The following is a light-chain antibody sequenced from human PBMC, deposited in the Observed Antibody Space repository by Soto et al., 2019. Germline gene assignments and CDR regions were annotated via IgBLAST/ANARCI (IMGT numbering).Light chain of an antibody. CDR1: QDISNY. V-gene: IGKV1-33*01. J-gene: IGKJ1*01. Sequence: DIPMTQSPSSLSASVEDRVTIACQASQDISNYLNWYQQKPGKAPKLLIYDASNLETGVPSRFSGSGSGTEFTLTISSLQPDDFATYYCQHYNSYSEAFGQGTKVDIK. CDR3: QHYNSYSEA. CDR2: DAS.